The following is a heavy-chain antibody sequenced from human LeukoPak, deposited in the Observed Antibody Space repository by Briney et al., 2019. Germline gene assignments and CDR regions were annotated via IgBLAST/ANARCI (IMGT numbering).Heavy chain of an antibody. CDR2: IKEDGSDK. CDR3: VRESGVWVGPGIGRPLDV. CDR1: GFTFSNYW. J-gene: IGHJ6*04. Sequence: GGSLRLSCEASGFTFSNYWMTWVRQAPGRGLEWVANIKEDGSDKQYVDSVQGRFTISRDNAGNSLHLQMNSLRVEDTAVYYCVRESGVWVGPGIGRPLDVWGKGTAVTVSS. D-gene: IGHD3-16*01. V-gene: IGHV3-7*01.